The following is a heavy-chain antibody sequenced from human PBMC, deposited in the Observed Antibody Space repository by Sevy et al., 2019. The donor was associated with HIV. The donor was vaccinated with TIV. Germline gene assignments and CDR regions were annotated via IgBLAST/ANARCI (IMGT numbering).Heavy chain of an antibody. CDR1: GFTFSSYA. J-gene: IGHJ6*03. Sequence: GGSLRLSCAASGFTFSSYAMHWVRQAPGKGLEWVAVLSYDGSNKYYADSVKGRFTISRDNSKNTLYLQMNSLRAEDTAVYYCARDRDFWSGPRWRYMDVWGKGTTVTVSS. D-gene: IGHD3-3*01. V-gene: IGHV3-30-3*01. CDR2: LSYDGSNK. CDR3: ARDRDFWSGPRWRYMDV.